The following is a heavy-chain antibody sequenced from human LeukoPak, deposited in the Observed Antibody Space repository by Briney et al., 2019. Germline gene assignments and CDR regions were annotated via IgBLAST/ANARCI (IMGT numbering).Heavy chain of an antibody. V-gene: IGHV3-66*01. CDR1: GFTFSSSY. CDR3: ARWAAAVDY. Sequence: GGSLRLSCTASGFTFSSSYMTWVRQAPGKGLEWVSVIYSGGSTYYSDSVKGRFTISRDNSKNTLYLQMNSLRAEDTAVYYCARWAAAVDYWGQGTLVTVSS. CDR2: IYSGGST. D-gene: IGHD6-13*01. J-gene: IGHJ4*02.